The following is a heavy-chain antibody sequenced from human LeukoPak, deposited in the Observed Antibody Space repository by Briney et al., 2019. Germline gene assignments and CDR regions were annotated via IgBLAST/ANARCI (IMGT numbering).Heavy chain of an antibody. CDR3: ASSGSYRFDY. V-gene: IGHV3-48*02. CDR2: ITASGTAM. Sequence: GGSLRLSCAASGFTFSSYSMNWVRQAPGKGLAWVSHITASGTAMFYADSVKGRFTISRDNAKNSLYLQMNSLRDEDTAVYYCASSGSYRFDYWGQVTLVTVSS. CDR1: GFTFSSYS. J-gene: IGHJ4*02. D-gene: IGHD1-26*01.